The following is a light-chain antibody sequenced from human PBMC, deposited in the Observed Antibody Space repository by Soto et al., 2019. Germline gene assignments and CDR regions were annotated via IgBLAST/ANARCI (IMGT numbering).Light chain of an antibody. CDR2: GVT. V-gene: IGLV2-23*02. Sequence: QSVLTQPASVSGSPRLSITVSCTGTRGDDENYDLVSWYQQHPGQAPKVSIYGVTKRPSGFSNRFSGSKSGNTASLKISGLQYEEEAEYYCCSYAGDNSWVFGGGTKLTVL. CDR3: CSYAGDNSWV. CDR1: RGDDENYDL. J-gene: IGLJ3*02.